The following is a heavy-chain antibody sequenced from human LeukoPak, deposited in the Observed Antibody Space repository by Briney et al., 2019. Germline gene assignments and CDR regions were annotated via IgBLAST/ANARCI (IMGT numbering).Heavy chain of an antibody. V-gene: IGHV3-15*01. CDR1: GFTFSNAW. J-gene: IGHJ4*02. D-gene: IGHD3-16*01. CDR2: IKSKPNGGTT. CDR3: ATGGYYFDY. Sequence: GGSPRLSCAGSGFTFSNAWMNWVRQVPGKGLEWVGRIKSKPNGGTTDYAAPVKGRLSISRDDSKNTVYVQMNSLKTEDTAVYYCATGGYYFDYWGQGTLVTVSS.